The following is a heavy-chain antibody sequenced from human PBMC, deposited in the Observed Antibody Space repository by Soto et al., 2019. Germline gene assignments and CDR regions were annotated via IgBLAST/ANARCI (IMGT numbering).Heavy chain of an antibody. V-gene: IGHV4-31*03. Sequence: PSETLSLTCTVSGGSIISGDYYWSWIRQHPGKGLEWIGYIFYSGSTYYNPSLKSRVTISADTSKNQFSLKLTSVTAADTAVYYCARGRADSGGYYYANDYWGQGTLVTVSS. CDR1: GGSIISGDYY. D-gene: IGHD3-22*01. CDR2: IFYSGST. J-gene: IGHJ4*02. CDR3: ARGRADSGGYYYANDY.